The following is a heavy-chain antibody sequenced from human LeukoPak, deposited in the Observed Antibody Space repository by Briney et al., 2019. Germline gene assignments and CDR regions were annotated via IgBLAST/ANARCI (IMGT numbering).Heavy chain of an antibody. CDR2: IYPGDSDT. D-gene: IGHD6-19*01. Sequence: IYPGDSDTRYSPSFQGQVTISADKSISTAYLQWSSLKASDTAMYYCARHTAGVAVGNWFDPWGQGTLVTVSS. V-gene: IGHV5-51*01. J-gene: IGHJ5*02. CDR3: ARHTAGVAVGNWFDP.